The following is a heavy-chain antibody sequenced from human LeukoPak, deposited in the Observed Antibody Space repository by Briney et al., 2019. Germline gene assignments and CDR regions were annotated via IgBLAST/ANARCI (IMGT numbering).Heavy chain of an antibody. V-gene: IGHV4-31*03. J-gene: IGHJ5*02. D-gene: IGHD2-15*01. CDR3: ARDVVVAATGFRRWFDP. Sequence: SQTLSLTCTVSGGSISSGGYYWSWIRPHPGKGLEWIGYIYYSGSTYYNPSLKSRVTISVDTSKNQFSLKLSSVTAADTAVYYCARDVVVAATGFRRWFDPWGQGTLATVSS. CDR2: IYYSGST. CDR1: GGSISSGGYY.